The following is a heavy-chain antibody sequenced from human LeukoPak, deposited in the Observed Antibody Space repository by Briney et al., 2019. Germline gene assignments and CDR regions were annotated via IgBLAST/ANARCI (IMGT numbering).Heavy chain of an antibody. CDR1: GGSISSYY. D-gene: IGHD6-13*01. J-gene: IGHJ3*02. CDR2: IYTSGST. V-gene: IGHV4-4*09. Sequence: SETLSLTCTVSGGSISSYYWSWIRQPPGKGLEWIGYIYTSGSTNYNPSVKSRVTISVDTSKNQFSLKLSSVTAADTAVYYCARLGGSSWYFDAFDIWGQGTMVTVSS. CDR3: ARLGGSSWYFDAFDI.